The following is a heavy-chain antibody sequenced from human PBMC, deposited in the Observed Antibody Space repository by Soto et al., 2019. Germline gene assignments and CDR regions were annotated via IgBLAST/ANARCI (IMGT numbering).Heavy chain of an antibody. V-gene: IGHV4-59*08. CDR3: ARQSSLAAVVD. D-gene: IGHD6-13*01. Sequence: QVQLQESGPGLVKPSETLSLTYTVSGDSISGYSWSWIRQPPGKGLEWIGYIYYTGSTNYSPSLMSRVTISVDTSKNQFSLKLSSVTAADTAVYYCARQSSLAAVVDWGQGTLVTVSS. J-gene: IGHJ4*02. CDR1: GDSISGYS. CDR2: IYYTGST.